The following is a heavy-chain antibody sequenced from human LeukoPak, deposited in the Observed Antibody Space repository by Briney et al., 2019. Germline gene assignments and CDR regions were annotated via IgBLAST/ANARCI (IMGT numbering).Heavy chain of an antibody. V-gene: IGHV3-7*01. D-gene: IGHD2-15*01. J-gene: IGHJ3*02. CDR2: IKQDGSEK. CDR3: AREGIIGAFDI. CDR1: GFTFSSYA. Sequence: PGGSLRLSCAASGFTFSSYAMHWVRQAPGKGLEWVANIKQDGSEKYYVDSVKGRFTISRDNAKNSLYLQMNSLRAEDTAVYYCAREGIIGAFDIWGQGTMVTVSS.